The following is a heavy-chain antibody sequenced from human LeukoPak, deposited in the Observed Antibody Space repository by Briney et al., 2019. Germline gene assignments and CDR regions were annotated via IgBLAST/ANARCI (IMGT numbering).Heavy chain of an antibody. CDR2: IDRDGSRI. J-gene: IGHJ4*02. Sequence: GGSLRLSCAASGFTFSSYWMNWVRHAPGKGLVWVSRIDRDGSRINYADSVKGRFTISRDNGKNTLFLQMNSLRAEDAAVYYCVRGNDYGGPHYWGQGTLVTVSS. CDR3: VRGNDYGGPHY. D-gene: IGHD5-12*01. CDR1: GFTFSSYW. V-gene: IGHV3-74*01.